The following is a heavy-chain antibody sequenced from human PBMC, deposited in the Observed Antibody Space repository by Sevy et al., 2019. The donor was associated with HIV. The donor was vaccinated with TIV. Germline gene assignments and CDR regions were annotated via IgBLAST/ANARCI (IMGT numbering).Heavy chain of an antibody. Sequence: GGSLRLSCSASGFAFSTYSMNWVRQAPGKGLEWVSYISSSSNTIYYVDSVKGRFTISRDNAKTSLYLQMNSLRGEDTAVHYCAGGYNWNDFDYWGQGTLVTVSS. J-gene: IGHJ4*02. D-gene: IGHD1-1*01. CDR1: GFAFSTYS. V-gene: IGHV3-48*01. CDR3: AGGYNWNDFDY. CDR2: ISSSSNTI.